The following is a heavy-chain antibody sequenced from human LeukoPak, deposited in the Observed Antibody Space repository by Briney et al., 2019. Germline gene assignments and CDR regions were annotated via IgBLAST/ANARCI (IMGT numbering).Heavy chain of an antibody. CDR3: ARQHSSYGEFNNWFDP. D-gene: IGHD4-17*01. CDR2: IYYSGST. J-gene: IGHJ5*02. CDR1: GGSISSSSYY. Sequence: SETLSLTCTVSGGSISSSSYYWGWIRQPPGKGLEWIGSIYYSGSTYYNPSLKSRVTISVDTSKNQFSLKLSSVTAADTAVYYCARQHSSYGEFNNWFDPWGQGTLVTVSS. V-gene: IGHV4-39*01.